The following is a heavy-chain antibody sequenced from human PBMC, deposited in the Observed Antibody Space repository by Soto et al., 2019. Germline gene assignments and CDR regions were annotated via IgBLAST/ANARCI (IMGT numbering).Heavy chain of an antibody. J-gene: IGHJ3*02. Sequence: PGGSLRLSCVASGFTFSRYNMHWVRQAPGKGLEWVAYVTTSGDTMFYADSVEGRFAISRDVAKNSVHLQMNSLGDEDTAVYYCAKVVYERSVNDALDIWGQGTMVTVSS. D-gene: IGHD3-22*01. CDR3: AKVVYERSVNDALDI. CDR1: GFTFSRYN. V-gene: IGHV3-48*02. CDR2: VTTSGDTM.